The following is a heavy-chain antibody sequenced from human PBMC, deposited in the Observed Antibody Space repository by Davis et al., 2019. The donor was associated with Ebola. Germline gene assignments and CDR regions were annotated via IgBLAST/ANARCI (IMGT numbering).Heavy chain of an antibody. Sequence: GESLKISCAASGFTFDDHAMSWVRQAPGKGLEWVSAISGSGGSTYYADSVKGRFTISRDNSKNTLYLQMNNLRAEDTAVYYCAKSAAPFDYWGQGILVTVSS. CDR1: GFTFDDHA. V-gene: IGHV3-23*01. CDR2: ISGSGGST. J-gene: IGHJ4*02. CDR3: AKSAAPFDY. D-gene: IGHD6-25*01.